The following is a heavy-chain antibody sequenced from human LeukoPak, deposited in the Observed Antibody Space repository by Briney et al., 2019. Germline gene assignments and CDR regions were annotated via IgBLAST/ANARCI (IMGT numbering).Heavy chain of an antibody. CDR1: GFTFSNYW. CDR3: ARDDQKWELTFDY. D-gene: IGHD1-26*01. CDR2: INSDGTST. V-gene: IGHV3-74*01. Sequence: PGGSLRLSCAASGFTFSNYWMHWVRQAPGKGLVWVSQINSDGTSTTYADSVKGRFTISRDNAKNTLYLQMNSLKAEDTAVYYCARDDQKWELTFDYWGQGTLVTVSS. J-gene: IGHJ4*02.